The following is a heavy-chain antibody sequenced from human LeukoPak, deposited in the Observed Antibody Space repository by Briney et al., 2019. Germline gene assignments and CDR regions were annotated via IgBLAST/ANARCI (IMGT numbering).Heavy chain of an antibody. CDR1: GGSFSDCY. J-gene: IGHJ4*02. D-gene: IGHD5-18*01. CDR2: INHSGST. CDR3: ARGGYTYGYGY. V-gene: IGHV4-34*01. Sequence: SETLSLTCAVYGGSFSDCYWSWIRQPPGKGLEWIGEINHSGSTNYNPSLKSRVTMSVDTSKNQFSLKLSSVTAADTAVYYCARGGYTYGYGYWGQGTLVTVSS.